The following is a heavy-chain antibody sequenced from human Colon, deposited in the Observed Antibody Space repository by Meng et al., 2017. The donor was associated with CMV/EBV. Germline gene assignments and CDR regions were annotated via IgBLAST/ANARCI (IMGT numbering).Heavy chain of an antibody. CDR3: ARDWLGFKVWFGP. CDR1: AYPFPDYS. Sequence: ASAYPFPDYSIHWVRQAPGQGLEWMGWINPNSGGTNYAQKFEGRVTMTRDTSISTAYMEMRRLTSDDTAVYYCARDWLGFKVWFGPWGQGTLVTVSS. V-gene: IGHV1-2*02. CDR2: INPNSGGT. J-gene: IGHJ5*02. D-gene: IGHD3-3*01.